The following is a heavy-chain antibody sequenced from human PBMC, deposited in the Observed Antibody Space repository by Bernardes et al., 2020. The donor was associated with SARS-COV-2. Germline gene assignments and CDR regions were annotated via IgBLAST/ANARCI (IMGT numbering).Heavy chain of an antibody. D-gene: IGHD4-17*01. Sequence: SETLSLTCAVYGGSFSGYYWSWIRQPPGKGLEWIGEINNSGSTNYNPSLKSRVTISVDTSKNQFSLKLSSVTAADTAVYYCARGRTVTTLYYYYGMDVWGQGTTVTVSS. CDR1: GGSFSGYY. J-gene: IGHJ6*02. CDR3: ARGRTVTTLYYYYGMDV. V-gene: IGHV4-34*01. CDR2: INNSGST.